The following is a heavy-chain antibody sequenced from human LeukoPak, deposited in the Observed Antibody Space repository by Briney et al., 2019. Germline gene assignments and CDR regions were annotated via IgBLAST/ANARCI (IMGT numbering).Heavy chain of an antibody. J-gene: IGHJ4*02. CDR3: ARTVAGAPFDY. Sequence: GASVKVSCTASGYTFTAYVIHWVRQAPGQGLEWMGWINPNTAGTDCAQKFQGRVTMTRDTSISTAYMELSRLTSDDTAVYYCARTVAGAPFDYWGQGTLVTVSS. D-gene: IGHD6-19*01. CDR2: INPNTAGT. V-gene: IGHV1-2*02. CDR1: GYTFTAYV.